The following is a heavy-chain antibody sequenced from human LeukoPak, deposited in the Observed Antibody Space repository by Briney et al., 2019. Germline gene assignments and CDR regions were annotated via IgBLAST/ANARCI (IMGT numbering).Heavy chain of an antibody. V-gene: IGHV3-9*01. Sequence: GGSLRLSCTASGFTFSSYSMNWVRQAPGKGLEWVSGISWNSGSIGYADSVKGRFTISRDNAKNSLYLQMNSLRAEDTALYYCAAAPYQLLRTPMGYWGQGTLVTVSS. D-gene: IGHD2-2*01. CDR1: GFTFSSYS. CDR2: ISWNSGSI. CDR3: AAAPYQLLRTPMGY. J-gene: IGHJ4*02.